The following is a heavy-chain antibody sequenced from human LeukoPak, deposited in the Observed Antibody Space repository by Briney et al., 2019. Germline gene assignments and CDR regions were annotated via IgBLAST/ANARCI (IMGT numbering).Heavy chain of an antibody. D-gene: IGHD2-2*01. CDR2: IYYSGST. CDR1: GGSISSGGYY. J-gene: IGHJ6*02. Sequence: SQTLSLTCTVSGGSISSGGYYWSWIRQHPGKGLEWIGYIYYSGSTYYNPSLKSRVTISVDTSKNQFSLKLSSVTAADTAVYYCARGGYCSSTRCYGMDVWGQGTTVTVSS. CDR3: ARGGYCSSTRCYGMDV. V-gene: IGHV4-31*03.